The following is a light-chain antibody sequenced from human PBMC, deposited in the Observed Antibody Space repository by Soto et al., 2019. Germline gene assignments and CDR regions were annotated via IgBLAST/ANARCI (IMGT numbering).Light chain of an antibody. CDR1: QSVSSN. Sequence: IMMSPSPATPSVSPGERGTLSCRGSQSVSSNLAWYQQKPGQAPRLLIYGASTRATGIPARFSGSGSGTEFTLTISSLQSEDFAVYYCQQYNNWPRTFGQGTKVDIK. CDR2: GAS. CDR3: QQYNNWPRT. V-gene: IGKV3-15*01. J-gene: IGKJ1*01.